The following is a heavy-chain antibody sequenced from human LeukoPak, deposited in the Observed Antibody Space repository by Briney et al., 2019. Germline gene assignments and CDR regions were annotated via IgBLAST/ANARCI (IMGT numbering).Heavy chain of an antibody. CDR2: IYSGGTT. V-gene: IGHV3-53*04. J-gene: IGHJ3*02. CDR3: ARDFGMVGSTNAFDI. CDR1: GFTVSTNC. Sequence: PGGSLRLSCAASGFTVSTNCMTWVRQAPGKGLEWVSTIYSGGTTYYADSVMGRFTISRHNSRNTLYPQMNSLRAEDTAVYYCARDFGMVGSTNAFDIWGQGTMVTVSS. D-gene: IGHD1-26*01.